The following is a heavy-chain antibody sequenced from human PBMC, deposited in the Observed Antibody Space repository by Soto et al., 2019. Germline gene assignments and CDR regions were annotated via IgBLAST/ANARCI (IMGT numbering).Heavy chain of an antibody. CDR2: IYYSGST. CDR3: ASEYYYDSSCFVY. D-gene: IGHD3-22*01. CDR1: GVSISSGGYY. Sequence: LSLTCTVSGVSISSGGYYWTWIRQHPQKGLEWIGHIYYSGSTYYNPSLKSRVTVSVDTSKNQFSLKLSSVTAADTAVYYFASEYYYDSSCFVYRGQGILVSVSS. V-gene: IGHV4-31*03. J-gene: IGHJ4*02.